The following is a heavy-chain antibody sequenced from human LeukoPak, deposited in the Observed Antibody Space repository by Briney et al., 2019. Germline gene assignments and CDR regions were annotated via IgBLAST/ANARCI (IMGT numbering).Heavy chain of an antibody. J-gene: IGHJ3*02. D-gene: IGHD3-3*01. CDR3: ARDGDFWSAQGAFDI. Sequence: GGSLRLSCAASGFTFSNYWMSWVRLAPGKGLEWVANIKKDGREKFYVDSVKGRFTISRDNAKNSLYLQMNSLRAEDTAVYYCARDGDFWSAQGAFDIWGQGTMVTVSS. CDR1: GFTFSNYW. V-gene: IGHV3-7*01. CDR2: IKKDGREK.